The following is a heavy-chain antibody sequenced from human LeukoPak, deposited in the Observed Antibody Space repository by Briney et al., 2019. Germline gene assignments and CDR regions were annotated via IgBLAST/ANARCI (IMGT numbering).Heavy chain of an antibody. D-gene: IGHD3-3*01. CDR2: IVPIFGTA. Sequence: SVKVSCKASGGTFSSYAISWVRQAPGQGLEWMGRIVPIFGTANYAQKFQGRVTITTDESTSTAYMELSSLRSEDTAVYYCAREGYDFWSGYCDYWGQGTLVTVSS. CDR3: AREGYDFWSGYCDY. CDR1: GGTFSSYA. V-gene: IGHV1-69*05. J-gene: IGHJ4*02.